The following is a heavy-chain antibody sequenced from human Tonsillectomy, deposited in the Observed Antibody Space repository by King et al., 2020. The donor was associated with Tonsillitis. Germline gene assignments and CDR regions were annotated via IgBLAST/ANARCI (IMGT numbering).Heavy chain of an antibody. CDR2: ISGRGDST. J-gene: IGHJ3*02. CDR3: VKDQGSSGCYVGDAFDI. D-gene: IGHD6-19*01. CDR1: GFTFSTYA. Sequence: VQLVESGGGLVQPGGSLRLSCAASGFTFSTYAMSWVRKAPGKGREWVSAISGRGDSTEYADSVKGRFTISRHNSKNTLYLQMNSLRAEETAVYYCVKDQGSSGCYVGDAFDIWGQGTMVTVSS. V-gene: IGHV3-23*04.